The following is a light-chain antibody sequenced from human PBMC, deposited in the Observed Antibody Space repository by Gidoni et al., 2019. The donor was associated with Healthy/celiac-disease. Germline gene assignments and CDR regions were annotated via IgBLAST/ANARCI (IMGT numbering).Light chain of an antibody. CDR2: GAS. CDR1: QSVSISY. CDR3: QQYGSSLRIT. J-gene: IGKJ5*01. V-gene: IGKV3-20*01. Sequence: EIVLTQYTGTLSLSPAERATLSCRASQSVSISYLACYQQKPGQAPRLLIYGASSRSTGIPDRFSGSGSGTYFTLTISRREPEDFAVYYCQQYGSSLRITFGQGTRLEIK.